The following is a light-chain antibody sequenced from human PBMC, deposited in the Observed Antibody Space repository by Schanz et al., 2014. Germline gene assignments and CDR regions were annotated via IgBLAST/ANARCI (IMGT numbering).Light chain of an antibody. Sequence: QSALTQPASVSGSPGQSITISCTGTSSDVGNYNLVSWFQQRPGKAPKLMIYEGSKRPSGVSSRFSGSKSGNTASLTISGLQAEDEADYYCSSYAGSSFWVFGGGTKVTVL. V-gene: IGLV2-23*01. CDR2: EGS. CDR1: SSDVGNYNL. J-gene: IGLJ3*02. CDR3: SSYAGSSFWV.